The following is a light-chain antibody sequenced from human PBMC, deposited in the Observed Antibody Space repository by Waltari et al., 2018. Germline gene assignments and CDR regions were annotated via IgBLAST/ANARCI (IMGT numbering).Light chain of an antibody. V-gene: IGKV4-1*01. Sequence: DIVMHSPPDLLAAPRGERTTINCSCRPSVLCTTYNKNLLACHQQKTVHPPKLLIFWAATREAGVPDRFSGSGAGTDVTLTISSLQAEDVAVYYCQQFYTTPMFTFGQGTKLEIK. J-gene: IGKJ2*01. CDR1: PSVLCTTYNKNL. CDR2: WAA. CDR3: QQFYTTPMFT.